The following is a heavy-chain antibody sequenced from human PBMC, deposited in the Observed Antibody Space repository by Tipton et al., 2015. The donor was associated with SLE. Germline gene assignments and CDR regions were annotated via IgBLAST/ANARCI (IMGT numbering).Heavy chain of an antibody. CDR3: ARLQWFRRGGWFDP. V-gene: IGHV4-59*08. CDR1: GGSISSHY. D-gene: IGHD3-10*01. Sequence: LRLSCTVSGGSISSHYWSWIRQPPGKGLEWIGSIYHSGSTYYNPSLKSRVTISVDTSKNQFSLKLSSVTAADTAVYYCARLQWFRRGGWFDPWGQGTLVTVSS. CDR2: IYHSGST. J-gene: IGHJ5*02.